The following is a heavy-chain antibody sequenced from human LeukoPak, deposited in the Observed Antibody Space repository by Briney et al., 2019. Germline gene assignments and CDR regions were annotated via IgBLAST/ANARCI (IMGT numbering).Heavy chain of an antibody. CDR2: IYPGDSDT. V-gene: IGHV5-51*01. CDR1: GYSFTSYW. D-gene: IGHD1-26*01. Sequence: GESLKISCKGSGYSFTSYWIGWVRQMPGKGLEWMGIIYPGDSDTRYSPSFQGQVTISADKSISTAYLQWSSLKASDTAIYYCAYLSSGSYNLGVFDYWGQGTLVTVSS. J-gene: IGHJ4*02. CDR3: AYLSSGSYNLGVFDY.